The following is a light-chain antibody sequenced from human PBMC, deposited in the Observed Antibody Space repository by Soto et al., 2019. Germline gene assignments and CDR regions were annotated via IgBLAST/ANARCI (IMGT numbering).Light chain of an antibody. Sequence: QSALTKPASVSGYPGQSFTISCTGTSSDVGSYNLVSWYQKHPGKAPKLMIYEGSKRPSGVSNRFSGFKSGNTASLTSSGLRAEDEADYNCCSYAVSSTFPYYVFGTGTKVTVL. CDR2: EGS. V-gene: IGLV2-23*03. J-gene: IGLJ1*01. CDR1: SSDVGSYNL. CDR3: CSYAVSSTFPYYV.